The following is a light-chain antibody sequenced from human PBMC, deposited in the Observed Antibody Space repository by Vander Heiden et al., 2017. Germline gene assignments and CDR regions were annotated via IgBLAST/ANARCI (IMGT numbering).Light chain of an antibody. CDR2: DAS. Sequence: IQITHSPSTLSASVGDRVTITCRASQSISSWLAWYQQKPGKAPKLLIYDASSLESGVPSRFSGSGSGTELTLTISSLQPDDIATYYCQQYNSFPCTFGQGTKMEIK. V-gene: IGKV1-5*01. J-gene: IGKJ2*02. CDR3: QQYNSFPCT. CDR1: QSISSW.